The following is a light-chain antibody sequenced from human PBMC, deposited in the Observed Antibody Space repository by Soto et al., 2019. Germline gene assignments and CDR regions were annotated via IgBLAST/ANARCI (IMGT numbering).Light chain of an antibody. CDR1: QSVLYSSNNKNY. J-gene: IGKJ1*01. V-gene: IGKV4-1*01. CDR3: QQYYSTPPT. CDR2: WAS. Sequence: DIVMTQSPDSLAVSLGERATINCKSSQSVLYSSNNKNYLAWYQQKPGQPPKLLISWASTRESGVPDRFSGSGSGTDFTLTISSLQAEDVAFYYCQQYYSTPPTFGQGTKVEIK.